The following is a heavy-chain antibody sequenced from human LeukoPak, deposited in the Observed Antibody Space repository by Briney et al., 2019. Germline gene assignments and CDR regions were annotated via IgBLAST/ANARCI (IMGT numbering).Heavy chain of an antibody. CDR3: ARGIPAAIQYFYYYMDV. CDR2: IIPIFNTT. CDR1: GGTFSNYA. V-gene: IGHV1-69*13. D-gene: IGHD2-2*01. Sequence: SVKVSCKASGGTFSNYAISWVRQAPGQGLEWMGGIIPIFNTTNYAQKFQGRVTITADESTNTAYMELSSLRSEDTAVYYCARGIPAAIQYFYYYMDVWGKGTTVTVSS. J-gene: IGHJ6*03.